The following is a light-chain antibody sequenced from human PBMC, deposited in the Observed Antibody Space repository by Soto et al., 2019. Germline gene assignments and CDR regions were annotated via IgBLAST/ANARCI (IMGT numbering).Light chain of an antibody. Sequence: AIQMTQSPSSLSASIGDRVTITCRASQGIKNDLGWYQQKPGKAPKLLIYAASSLQSGVPSRFSGSGSGTDFTLTITSLQPEDFATYYCLQDYNYPLTFGGGTKVDIK. CDR2: AAS. V-gene: IGKV1-6*01. CDR3: LQDYNYPLT. CDR1: QGIKND. J-gene: IGKJ4*01.